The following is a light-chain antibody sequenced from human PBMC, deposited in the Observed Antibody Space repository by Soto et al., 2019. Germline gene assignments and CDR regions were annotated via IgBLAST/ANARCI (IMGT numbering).Light chain of an antibody. CDR3: AAWDDSLNGYV. V-gene: IGLV2-14*01. CDR2: DVS. J-gene: IGLJ1*01. CDR1: SSDVGGYNY. Sequence: QSALTQPASVSGSPGQSITISCTGTSSDVGGYNYVSWYQQHPGKAPKLMIYDVSNRPSGVSSRFSGSKSGNTASLTISGLQAEDEADYYCAAWDDSLNGYVFGTGTKLTVL.